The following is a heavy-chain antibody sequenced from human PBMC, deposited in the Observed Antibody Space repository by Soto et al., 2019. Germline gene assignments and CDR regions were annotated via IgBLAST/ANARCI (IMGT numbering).Heavy chain of an antibody. D-gene: IGHD3-10*02. J-gene: IGHJ4*02. Sequence: EVHLVESGGGLLQPGGSLRLSCEASGFDFNNYWMHWVRQAPGKGLVWVSRINEDGTRANYADSVAGRFTITRDNAKNTLFLQMNNLRVEDSAMYFCVKPLTVRDYLIFDYWGQGALVTVSS. CDR1: GFDFNNYW. V-gene: IGHV3-74*01. CDR3: VKPLTVRDYLIFDY. CDR2: INEDGTRA.